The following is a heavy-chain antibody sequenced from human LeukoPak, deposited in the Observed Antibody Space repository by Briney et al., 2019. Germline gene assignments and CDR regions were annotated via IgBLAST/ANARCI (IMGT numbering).Heavy chain of an antibody. D-gene: IGHD1-26*01. J-gene: IGHJ5*02. Sequence: SETLSLTCAVYGGSFSGYYWSWIRQPPGKGLEWIGEINHSGSTNYNPSLKSRVTISVDTSKNQFSLKLSSVTAADTAVYYCARVKVGATLWFDPWGQGTLVTVSS. CDR2: INHSGST. CDR1: GGSFSGYY. V-gene: IGHV4-34*01. CDR3: ARVKVGATLWFDP.